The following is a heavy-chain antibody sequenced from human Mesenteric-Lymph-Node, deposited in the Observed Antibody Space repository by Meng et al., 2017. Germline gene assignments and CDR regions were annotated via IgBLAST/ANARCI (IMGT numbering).Heavy chain of an antibody. D-gene: IGHD6-19*01. Sequence: LSLTCAASGFTFSSYAMKWVRQAPGKGLEWISYITSGGSSIYYADSVKGRFTISRDNARNSLYLQMNSLRAEDTAVYYCARARFSSGSGTDYWGQGTLVTVSS. J-gene: IGHJ4*02. CDR2: ITSGGSSI. CDR1: GFTFSSYA. CDR3: ARARFSSGSGTDY. V-gene: IGHV3-48*03.